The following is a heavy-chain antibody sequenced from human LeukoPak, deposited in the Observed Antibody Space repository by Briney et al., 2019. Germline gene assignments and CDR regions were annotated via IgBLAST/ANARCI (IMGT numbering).Heavy chain of an antibody. CDR2: IGYAGDT. D-gene: IGHD2-15*01. CDR3: ARGSSGHLDAFDI. CDR1: GFTFNDYD. Sequence: GGSLRLSCAASGFTFNDYDMHWVRQGTGKGLEWVSVIGYAGDTDYSVSVKGRFTISREVAKKSLYLQMNSLGAGDTAVYYCARGSSGHLDAFDIWGQGTVVTVSS. V-gene: IGHV3-13*01. J-gene: IGHJ3*02.